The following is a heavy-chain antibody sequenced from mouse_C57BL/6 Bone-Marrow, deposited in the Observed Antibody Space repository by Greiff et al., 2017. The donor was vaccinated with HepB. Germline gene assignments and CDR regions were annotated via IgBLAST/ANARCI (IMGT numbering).Heavy chain of an antibody. V-gene: IGHV1-59*01. CDR1: GYTFTSYW. J-gene: IGHJ4*01. CDR2: IDPSDSYT. D-gene: IGHD2-5*01. CDR3: ARRSNYVPLYAMDY. Sequence: QVQLQQPGAELVRPGTSVKLSCKASGYTFTSYWMHWVKQRPGQGLEWIGVIDPSDSYTNYNQKFKGKATLTVDTSSSTAYMQLSSLTSEDSAVYYCARRSNYVPLYAMDYWGQGTSVTVSS.